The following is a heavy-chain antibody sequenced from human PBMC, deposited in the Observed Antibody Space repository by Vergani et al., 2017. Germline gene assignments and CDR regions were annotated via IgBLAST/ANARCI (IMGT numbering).Heavy chain of an antibody. CDR2: ISGSGGST. Sequence: EVQLLESGGGLVQPGGSLRLSCAASGFTFSSYAMSWVRQAPGTGLEWVSAISGSGGSTYYADSVKGRFTISRDNSKNTLYLQMNSLRAEDTAVYYCAKYLRDSTDGLPDSWGPGTLFIVSS. CDR1: GFTFSSYA. CDR3: AKYLRDSTDGLPDS. V-gene: IGHV3-23*01. D-gene: IGHD2-21*02. J-gene: IGHJ4*02.